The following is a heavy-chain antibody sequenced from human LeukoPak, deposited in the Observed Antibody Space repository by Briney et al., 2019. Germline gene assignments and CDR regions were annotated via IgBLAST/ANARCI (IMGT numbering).Heavy chain of an antibody. CDR2: ISYDGGNK. Sequence: GRSLRLSCAASGFTFSSYGMHWVRQAPGKGLEWVAVISYDGGNKYYADSVKGRFTISRDNSKNTLYLQMNSLRTEDTAMYYCAKDSGGYTYVFDYWGQGILVTVSS. V-gene: IGHV3-30*18. CDR1: GFTFSSYG. J-gene: IGHJ4*02. D-gene: IGHD5-18*01. CDR3: AKDSGGYTYVFDY.